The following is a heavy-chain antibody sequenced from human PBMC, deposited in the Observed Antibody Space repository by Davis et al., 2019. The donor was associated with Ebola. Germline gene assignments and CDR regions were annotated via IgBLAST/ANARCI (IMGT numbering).Heavy chain of an antibody. CDR3: ARDRGTVTPYYFDY. CDR2: IRSKANSYAT. D-gene: IGHD4-17*01. Sequence: GESLKISCAASGFTFSGSAMHWVRQASGKGLEWVGRIRSKANSYATAYAASVKGRFTISRDNSKNTLYLQMNSLRAENTAVYYCARDRGTVTPYYFDYWGQGTLVTVSS. J-gene: IGHJ4*02. V-gene: IGHV3-73*01. CDR1: GFTFSGSA.